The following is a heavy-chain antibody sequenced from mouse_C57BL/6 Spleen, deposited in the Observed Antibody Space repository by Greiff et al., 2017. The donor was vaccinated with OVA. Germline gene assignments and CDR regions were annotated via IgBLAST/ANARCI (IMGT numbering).Heavy chain of an antibody. V-gene: IGHV1-61*01. D-gene: IGHD4-1*01. Sequence: QVQLQQPGAELVRPGSSVKLSCKASGYAFTSYWMDWVKQRPGQGLEWIGNIYPSDSETHYNQKFKDKATLTVDKSSSTAYMQLSSLTSEDSAVYDCARAGAPNYWCQGTTLTVSS. CDR3: ARAGAPNY. CDR1: GYAFTSYW. J-gene: IGHJ2*01. CDR2: IYPSDSET.